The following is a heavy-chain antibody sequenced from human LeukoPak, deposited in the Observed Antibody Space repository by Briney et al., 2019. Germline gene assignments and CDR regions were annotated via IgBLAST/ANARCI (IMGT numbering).Heavy chain of an antibody. CDR1: GFTFSSYA. CDR3: ARDSSCYIDY. J-gene: IGHJ4*02. Sequence: GGSLRLSCAASGFTFSSYAMYWVRQAPAQGLEYVSAISSNGGSTYYANSVKGRFAISRDNSKNTLYLQMGSLIAAAMAVYYCARDSSCYIDYWGQGTLVTVSS. CDR2: ISSNGGST. D-gene: IGHD3-22*01. V-gene: IGHV3-64*01.